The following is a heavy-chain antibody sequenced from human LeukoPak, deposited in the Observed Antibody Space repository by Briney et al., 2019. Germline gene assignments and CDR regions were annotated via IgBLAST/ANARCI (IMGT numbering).Heavy chain of an antibody. CDR3: ARGLKILAAAGIGY. Sequence: ASVKVSCKASGYTFTSYDINWVRQATGQGLEWMGWMNPNSGNTGYAQKSQGRVTMTRNTSISTAYMELSSLRSEDTAVYYCARGLKILAAAGIGYWGQGTLVTVSS. J-gene: IGHJ4*02. V-gene: IGHV1-8*01. CDR1: GYTFTSYD. CDR2: MNPNSGNT. D-gene: IGHD6-13*01.